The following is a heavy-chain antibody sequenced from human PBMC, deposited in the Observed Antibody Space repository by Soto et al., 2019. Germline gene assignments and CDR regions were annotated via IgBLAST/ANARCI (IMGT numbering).Heavy chain of an antibody. Sequence: SETLSLTCTVSGGSVSSGNNYWSWIRQPPGKGLEWIGYMDYTGSTKYNPSLESRVSISVDRSKNQFSLKLTSVTAADTAVYYCARDPAPYIAAAATGFDSWGQGTLVTVSS. V-gene: IGHV4-61*01. CDR1: GGSVSSGNNY. D-gene: IGHD6-13*01. CDR3: ARDPAPYIAAAATGFDS. J-gene: IGHJ4*02. CDR2: MDYTGST.